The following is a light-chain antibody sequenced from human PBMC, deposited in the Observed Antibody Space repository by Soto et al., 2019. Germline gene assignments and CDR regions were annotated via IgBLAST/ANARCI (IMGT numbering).Light chain of an antibody. V-gene: IGKV1-5*01. CDR1: QTISDF. Sequence: DIQMTQPPSTLSASVVDGVTITCRASQTISDFLAWYQHKPGEAPKLLIAEASRLESGVPSRFSGGGSGTEFTLTISRLQPDDVATYYCQHYISFPWTFGQGTKVDIK. CDR2: EAS. J-gene: IGKJ1*01. CDR3: QHYISFPWT.